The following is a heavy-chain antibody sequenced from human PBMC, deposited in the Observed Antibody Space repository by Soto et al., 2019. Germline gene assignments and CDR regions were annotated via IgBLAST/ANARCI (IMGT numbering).Heavy chain of an antibody. CDR1: GYTFTGYY. D-gene: IGHD6-19*01. CDR2: INPNSGGT. Sequence: ASVKVSCKASGYTFTGYYMHWVRQAPGQGLEWMGWINPNSGGTNYAQKFQGRVTMTRDTSISTAYMEVSRLRSDDTAVYYCATEYSSGWYPYNWFDPWGQGTLVTVSS. J-gene: IGHJ5*02. V-gene: IGHV1-2*02. CDR3: ATEYSSGWYPYNWFDP.